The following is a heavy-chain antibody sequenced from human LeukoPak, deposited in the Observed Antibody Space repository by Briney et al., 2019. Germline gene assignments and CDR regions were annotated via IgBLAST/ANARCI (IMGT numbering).Heavy chain of an antibody. J-gene: IGHJ4*02. CDR3: ARGLMITFGGVIVTPFDY. D-gene: IGHD3-16*02. CDR2: ISAYNGNT. V-gene: IGHV1-18*01. CDR1: GGTFSSYA. Sequence: ASVKVSCKASGGTFSSYAISWVRQAPGQGLEWMGWISAYNGNTNYAQKLQGRVTMTTDTSTSTAYMELRSLRSDDTAVYYCARGLMITFGGVIVTPFDYWGQGTLVTVSS.